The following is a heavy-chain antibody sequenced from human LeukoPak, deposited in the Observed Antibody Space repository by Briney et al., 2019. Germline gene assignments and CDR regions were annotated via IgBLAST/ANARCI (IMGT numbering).Heavy chain of an antibody. CDR1: GFTFSKYW. CDR3: ARGGSIFAY. Sequence: GGSLRLSCATSGFTFSKYWMSWVRQAPGKGLEWVANINLNGSEIAYVDSVKGRFTISRDNAKTSLNLQMNSLRAEDTALYYCARGGSIFAYWGQGALVTVSS. V-gene: IGHV3-7*01. D-gene: IGHD3-9*01. J-gene: IGHJ1*01. CDR2: INLNGSEI.